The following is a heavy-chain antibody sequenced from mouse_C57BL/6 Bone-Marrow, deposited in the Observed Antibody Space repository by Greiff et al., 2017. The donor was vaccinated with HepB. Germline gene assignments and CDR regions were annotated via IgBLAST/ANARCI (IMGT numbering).Heavy chain of an antibody. CDR2: IDPANGNT. CDR1: GYNFKNSY. V-gene: IGHV14-3*01. J-gene: IGHJ2*01. Sequence: VQLQQSVAELVRPGASVKLSCTASGYNFKNSYMHWVKQRPEQGLEWIGRIDPANGNTKYAPKFQGKATLTVDTSSNTAYLQLSSLTSEDTAISYCAGEEIYYSNQGCFDFWGRGTTLPVTS. D-gene: IGHD2-5*01. CDR3: AGEEIYYSNQGCFDF.